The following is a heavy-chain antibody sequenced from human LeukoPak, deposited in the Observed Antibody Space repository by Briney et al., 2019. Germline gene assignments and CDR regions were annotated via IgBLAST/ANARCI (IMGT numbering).Heavy chain of an antibody. Sequence: ASVKVSCKASGYTFTSYYMHWVRQAPGQGLGWMGIINPSGGSTSYAQKFQGRVTMTRDTSTSTVYMELSSLRSEDTAVYYCARVERYCSSTSCSFDYWGQGTLVTVSS. CDR2: INPSGGST. CDR3: ARVERYCSSTSCSFDY. J-gene: IGHJ4*02. CDR1: GYTFTSYY. V-gene: IGHV1-46*03. D-gene: IGHD2-2*01.